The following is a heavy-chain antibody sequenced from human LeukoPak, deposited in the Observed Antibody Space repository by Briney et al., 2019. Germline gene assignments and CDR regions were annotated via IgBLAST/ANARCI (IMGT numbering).Heavy chain of an antibody. CDR2: ISSSSSYT. Sequence: GGSLRLSCAASGFTFSDYYMSWIRQAPGKGLEWVSYISSSSSYTNYADSVKGRFTISRDNAKNSLYLQMNSLRAEDTAVYYCARDFPNYDILTGYSYYYYGMDVWGKGTTVTDSS. D-gene: IGHD3-9*01. J-gene: IGHJ6*04. V-gene: IGHV3-11*06. CDR3: ARDFPNYDILTGYSYYYYGMDV. CDR1: GFTFSDYY.